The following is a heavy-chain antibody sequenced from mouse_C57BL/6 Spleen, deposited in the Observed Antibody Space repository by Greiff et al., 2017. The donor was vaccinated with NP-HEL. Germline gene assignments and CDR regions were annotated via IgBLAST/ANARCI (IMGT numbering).Heavy chain of an antibody. V-gene: IGHV1-81*01. Sequence: QVQLKESGAELARPGASVKLSCKASGYTFTSYGISWVKQRTGQGLEWIGEIYPRSGNTYYNEKFKGKATLTADKSSSTAYMELRSLTSEDSAVYFCARGGIITTPFMDYWGQGTSVTVSS. CDR2: IYPRSGNT. D-gene: IGHD1-1*01. J-gene: IGHJ4*01. CDR3: ARGGIITTPFMDY. CDR1: GYTFTSYG.